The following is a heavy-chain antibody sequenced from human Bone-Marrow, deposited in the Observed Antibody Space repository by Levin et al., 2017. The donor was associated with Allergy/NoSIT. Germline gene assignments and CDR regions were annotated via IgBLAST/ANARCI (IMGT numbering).Heavy chain of an antibody. CDR1: GIIVTTNY. CDR2: IYGGGIT. V-gene: IGHV3-53*01. J-gene: IGHJ6*02. D-gene: IGHD1-20*01. Sequence: SCEASGIIVTTNYMSWVRQAPGKGLEWVSLIYGGGITYYADSVKGRVTTSRDSAKNMVYLQMTSLRVEDTAVYYCVRDREGRISGTTDGMDVWGQGTTVIVSS. CDR3: VRDREGRISGTTDGMDV.